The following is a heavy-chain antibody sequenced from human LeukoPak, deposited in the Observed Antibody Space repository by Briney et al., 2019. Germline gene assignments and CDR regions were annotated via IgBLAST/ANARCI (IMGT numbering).Heavy chain of an antibody. CDR3: ARIKGYFDSGNYYGFFDY. V-gene: IGHV3-23*01. J-gene: IGHJ4*02. Sequence: GGSLRLSCAASGYTFSGYAMSWVRQAPGKGLEWVSAISSSTGTIYYADSVKGRFTISRDNSKNTLYLQIKSLRAEDTAVYHCARIKGYFDSGNYYGFFDYWGQGTLVTVS. CDR1: GYTFSGYA. CDR2: ISSSTGTI. D-gene: IGHD3-10*01.